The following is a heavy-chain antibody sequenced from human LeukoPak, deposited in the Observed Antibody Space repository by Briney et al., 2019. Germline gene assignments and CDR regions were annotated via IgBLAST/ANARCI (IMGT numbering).Heavy chain of an antibody. V-gene: IGHV1-18*01. J-gene: IGHJ4*02. D-gene: IGHD2-2*01. Sequence: ASVKVSCKTSGYTFSNFGINWVRQAPGQGLEWMGWISGNNDNPNYGQKFQGRFTVTTDSSTSTAYMELRNLTFDDTAVYYCARDGTSTDDYWGQGNLVTVSS. CDR3: ARDGTSTDDY. CDR1: GYTFSNFG. CDR2: ISGNNDNP.